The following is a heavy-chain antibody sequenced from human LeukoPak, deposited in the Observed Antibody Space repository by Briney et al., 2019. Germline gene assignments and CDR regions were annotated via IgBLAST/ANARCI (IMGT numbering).Heavy chain of an antibody. V-gene: IGHV4-34*01. J-gene: IGHJ4*02. Sequence: SETLSLTCAVYGGSFSGYYWSWVRQPPGKGLEWIGEINHSGSTNYNPTLKSRVTISVDTSKNQFSLKLSSVTAADTAVYYCARATSRELDYWGQGTLVTVSS. CDR2: INHSGST. CDR1: GGSFSGYY. CDR3: ARATSRELDY. D-gene: IGHD2-2*01.